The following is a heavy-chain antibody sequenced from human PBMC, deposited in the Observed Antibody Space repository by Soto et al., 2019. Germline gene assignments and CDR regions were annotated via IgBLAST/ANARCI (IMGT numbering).Heavy chain of an antibody. V-gene: IGHV1-69*01. D-gene: IGHD6-6*01. CDR1: GGTFSSYA. J-gene: IGHJ6*02. CDR2: IIPIFGTA. Sequence: QVQLVQSGAEVKKPGSSVKVSCKASGGTFSSYAISWVRQAPGQGLEWMGGIIPIFGTANYAQKFQGRVTITADESTDTAYMMLSSLMSEDRAVYYCGSVRLSNSSPYYYYFGMDVRGQGTTVTVSS. CDR3: GSVRLSNSSPYYYYFGMDV.